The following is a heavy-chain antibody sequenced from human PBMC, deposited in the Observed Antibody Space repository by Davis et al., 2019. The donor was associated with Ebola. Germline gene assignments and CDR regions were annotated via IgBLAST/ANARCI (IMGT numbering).Heavy chain of an antibody. CDR3: AKLSSSPCY. J-gene: IGHJ4*02. Sequence: GESLKISCAASGFTFSSYAMSWVRQAPGKGLEWVSAISGSGGSTYYADSVKGRFTISRDNSKNTLYLQMNSLRAEDTAVYYCAKLSSSPCYWGQGTLVTVSS. CDR1: GFTFSSYA. V-gene: IGHV3-23*01. D-gene: IGHD6-13*01. CDR2: ISGSGGST.